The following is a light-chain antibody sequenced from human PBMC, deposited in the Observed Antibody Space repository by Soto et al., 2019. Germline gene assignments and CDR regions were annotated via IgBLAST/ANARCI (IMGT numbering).Light chain of an antibody. CDR2: DAS. J-gene: IGKJ1*01. CDR3: QQYDTYPWT. V-gene: IGKV1-5*01. CDR1: QRMSAW. Sequence: DIQMTQSPTTLSASVGDRVIITCRASQRMSAWLAWYQQKPGKAPKLLIDDASSLENGVPSRFSGSGSGTEFTLTISSLQPDDVATCDCQQYDTYPWTFGQGTKVDIK.